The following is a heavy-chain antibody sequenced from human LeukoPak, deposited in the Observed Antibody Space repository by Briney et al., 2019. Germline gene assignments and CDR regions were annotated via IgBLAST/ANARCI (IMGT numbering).Heavy chain of an antibody. CDR3: ASLYSGYLWPGLLLGCLAP. V-gene: IGHV1-69*13. J-gene: IGHJ5*02. Sequence: SVKVSCKAAGGTLSRFAISWVRQAPGQGLEWMGGIIPISGTANYAQKFQGRVTIIADDSTSTAYMELSSLTSEDTAVYYGASLYSGYLWPGLLLGCLAPWGQGTLSPSPQ. CDR2: IIPISGTA. CDR1: GGTLSRFA. D-gene: IGHD5-12*01.